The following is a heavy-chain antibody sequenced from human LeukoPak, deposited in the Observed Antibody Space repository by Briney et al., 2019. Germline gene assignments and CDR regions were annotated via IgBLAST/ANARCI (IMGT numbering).Heavy chain of an antibody. V-gene: IGHV3-30-3*01. D-gene: IGHD5-18*01. CDR2: ISYDGSNK. J-gene: IGHJ4*02. CDR3: ARDHRFDSYGLIDY. Sequence: PGGSLRLSCAASGFTFSSYAMHWVRQAPGKGLEWVAVISYDGSNKYYADSVKGRFTISRDNSKNTLYLQMNSLRAEDTAVYYCARDHRFDSYGLIDYWGQGTLVTASS. CDR1: GFTFSSYA.